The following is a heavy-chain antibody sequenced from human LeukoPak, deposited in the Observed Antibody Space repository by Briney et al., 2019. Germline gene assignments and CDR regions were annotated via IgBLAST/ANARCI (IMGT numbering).Heavy chain of an antibody. D-gene: IGHD6-19*01. J-gene: IGHJ4*02. CDR1: EGTFNNYA. V-gene: IGHV1-69*06. Sequence: GASVSVSCKTPEGTFNNYAITWVRQAPGQGLEWMGVFIPIFGTANYAQKFQGRVTITADNSTSTAFLELSSLTSDDTAIYYCARDVFLGAVAGRRADYWGQGTLVTVSS. CDR3: ARDVFLGAVAGRRADY. CDR2: FIPIFGTA.